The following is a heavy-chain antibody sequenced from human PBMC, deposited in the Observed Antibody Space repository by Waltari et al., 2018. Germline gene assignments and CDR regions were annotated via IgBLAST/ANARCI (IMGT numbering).Heavy chain of an antibody. CDR2: SNGDGSRT. D-gene: IGHD3-9*01. Sequence: EVQLVESGGGLVQPGGSLRLSCAASGFTFSSYWMHWVRQAPGKGLVLVSLSNGDGSRTYDAYSVKCRFTISRDNAKNTLYLQMNSLSAEDTAIYYCARGHLTGYCNDYWGQGTLVTVSS. V-gene: IGHV3-74*01. CDR3: ARGHLTGYCNDY. CDR1: GFTFSSYW. J-gene: IGHJ4*02.